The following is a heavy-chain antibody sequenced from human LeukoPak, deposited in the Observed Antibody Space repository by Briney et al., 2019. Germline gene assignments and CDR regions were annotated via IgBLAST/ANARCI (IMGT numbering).Heavy chain of an antibody. CDR2: IYYIGTA. D-gene: IGHD3-9*01. CDR3: ASEPYDIRGLAFDI. Sequence: SQTLSLTCSVSGDSISIGDYRWSWIRQSPGKGLEWIGYIYYIGTAYYNPSLRSRVTISVDKSKNQFSLKLSSVTAADTAVYYCASEPYDIRGLAFDIWGQGTMVTVSS. V-gene: IGHV4-30-4*01. CDR1: GDSISIGDYR. J-gene: IGHJ3*02.